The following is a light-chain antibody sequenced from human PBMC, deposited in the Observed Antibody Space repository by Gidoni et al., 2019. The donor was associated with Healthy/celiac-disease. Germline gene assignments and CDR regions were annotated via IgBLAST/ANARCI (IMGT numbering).Light chain of an antibody. Sequence: EIVMTQSPATLSVSQGERATLSCRASQSVSSNLAWYQQKPGQAPRLLIYGASTRATGIPGRFSGSGSETEFTLTISSLQSEDFAVYYCQQYNNWPRTFGQGTKVEIK. V-gene: IGKV3-15*01. CDR1: QSVSSN. J-gene: IGKJ1*01. CDR2: GAS. CDR3: QQYNNWPRT.